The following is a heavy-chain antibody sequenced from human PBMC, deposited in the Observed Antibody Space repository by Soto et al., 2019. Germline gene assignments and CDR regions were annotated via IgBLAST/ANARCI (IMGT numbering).Heavy chain of an antibody. V-gene: IGHV4-59*01. Sequence: SETLSLTCTVSGGSISSYYWSWIRQPPGKGLEWIGYIYYSGSTHYNPSLKSRGTISVDTSKNQFSLKLSSVTAADTAVYYCARDATVTTHFDYWGQGTLVTVSS. CDR3: ARDATVTTHFDY. J-gene: IGHJ4*02. D-gene: IGHD4-17*01. CDR2: IYYSGST. CDR1: GGSISSYY.